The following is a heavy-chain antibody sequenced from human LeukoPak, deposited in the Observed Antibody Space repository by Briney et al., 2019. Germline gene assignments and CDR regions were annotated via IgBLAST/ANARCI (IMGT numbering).Heavy chain of an antibody. CDR1: GYTFTSYA. D-gene: IGHD5-12*01. J-gene: IGHJ4*02. V-gene: IGHV1-3*01. Sequence: ASVKVSCKASGYTFTSYAMHWVRQAPGQRLEWMGWINAGNGNTKYSQKFQGRVTITRDTSASTAYMELSSLRSEDTAVYYCARDRSGHDRIPSYWGQGTLVTVSS. CDR3: ARDRSGHDRIPSY. CDR2: INAGNGNT.